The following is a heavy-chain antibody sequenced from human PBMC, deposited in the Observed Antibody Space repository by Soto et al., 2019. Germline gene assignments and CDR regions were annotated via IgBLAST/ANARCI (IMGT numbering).Heavy chain of an antibody. CDR3: AKDPEGYSGYDLFLTYFDC. Sequence: PGGSLRLSCAASGFTFSSYGMHWVRQAPGKGLEWVAVISYDGSNKYYADSVKGRFTISRDNSKNTLYLQMNSLRAEDTAVYYCAKDPEGYSGYDLFLTYFDCWGQGTLVTVSS. CDR2: ISYDGSNK. D-gene: IGHD5-12*01. V-gene: IGHV3-30*18. J-gene: IGHJ4*02. CDR1: GFTFSSYG.